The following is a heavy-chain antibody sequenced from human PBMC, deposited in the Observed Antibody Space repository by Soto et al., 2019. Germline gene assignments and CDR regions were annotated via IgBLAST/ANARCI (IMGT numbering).Heavy chain of an antibody. Sequence: QVQLVQSGAEVKKPGASVRVSCKASGYTFTKFDINWVRQATGQGLEWMGWMNPNSGNTGYAQKFQGRVTMTRNTSITTAYMELSTLRSEDTAVYDCVRGDYGDYSHWFDPWGQGTLVTVSS. CDR1: GYTFTKFD. D-gene: IGHD4-17*01. V-gene: IGHV1-8*01. CDR3: VRGDYGDYSHWFDP. J-gene: IGHJ5*02. CDR2: MNPNSGNT.